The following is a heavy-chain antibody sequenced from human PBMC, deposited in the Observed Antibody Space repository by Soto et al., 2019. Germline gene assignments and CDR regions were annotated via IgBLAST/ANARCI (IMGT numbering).Heavy chain of an antibody. CDR2: INYSGNT. D-gene: IGHD3-9*01. CDR3: ARALSYHDVLTGRGWVFYFDY. Sequence: QVRLQESGPGLVKPSETLSLTCTVSGGSISSYYWSWIRQPPGRGLEWIGAINYSGNTNYNPSLKSRVTISVATSRSEFSLEPKSVTAADTAVYYCARALSYHDVLTGRGWVFYFDYWGQGALVIVSS. J-gene: IGHJ4*02. V-gene: IGHV4-59*01. CDR1: GGSISSYY.